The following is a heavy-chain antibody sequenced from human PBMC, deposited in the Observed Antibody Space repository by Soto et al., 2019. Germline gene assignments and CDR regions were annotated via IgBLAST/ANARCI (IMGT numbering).Heavy chain of an antibody. D-gene: IGHD3-10*01. Sequence: SETLSLTCTVSGGSISSSSYYWGWIRQPPGKGQEWIGSIYYSGSTYYNPSLKSRVTISVDTSKNQFSLKLSSVTAADTAVYYCAISGYYGSGSYEDYFDYWGQGTLVTSPQ. J-gene: IGHJ4*02. CDR3: AISGYYGSGSYEDYFDY. CDR2: IYYSGST. CDR1: GGSISSSSYY. V-gene: IGHV4-39*01.